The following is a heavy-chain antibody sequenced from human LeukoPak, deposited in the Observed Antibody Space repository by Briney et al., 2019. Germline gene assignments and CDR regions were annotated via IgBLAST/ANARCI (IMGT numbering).Heavy chain of an antibody. Sequence: GGSLRLSCAASGFTFSSYSMNWVRQAPGKGLEWVSSISSSSSYIYYADSVKGRFTISRDNAENSLYLQMNSLRAEDTAVYYCARAPDFWSGYFDYWGQGTLVTVSS. J-gene: IGHJ4*02. CDR3: ARAPDFWSGYFDY. CDR2: ISSSSSYI. D-gene: IGHD3-3*01. CDR1: GFTFSSYS. V-gene: IGHV3-21*01.